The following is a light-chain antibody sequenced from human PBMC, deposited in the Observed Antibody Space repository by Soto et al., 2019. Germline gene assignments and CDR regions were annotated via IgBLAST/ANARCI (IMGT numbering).Light chain of an antibody. CDR2: AAS. Sequence: IQLTQSPSSLSASVGDRVTITCRASQGISSYLAWYHQKPGKAPKLLIYAASTVQSGVPSRFSGSGSGTDFTLTINSLQPEDFATYYCQQLNSSPTFGQGTRLEIK. J-gene: IGKJ5*01. CDR3: QQLNSSPT. CDR1: QGISSY. V-gene: IGKV1-9*01.